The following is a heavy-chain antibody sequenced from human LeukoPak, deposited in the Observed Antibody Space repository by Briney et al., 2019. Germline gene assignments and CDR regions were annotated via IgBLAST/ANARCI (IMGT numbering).Heavy chain of an antibody. CDR1: GGSISSYY. Sequence: SETLSLTCTVSGGSISSYYWSWIRKPPGKGLEWIGYIYYSGSTNYNPSLKSRVTISVDTSKNQFSLKLSSVTAADTAVYYCARTLYYYGSGSSWFDPWGQGTLVTVSS. D-gene: IGHD3-10*01. CDR2: IYYSGST. J-gene: IGHJ5*02. CDR3: ARTLYYYGSGSSWFDP. V-gene: IGHV4-59*08.